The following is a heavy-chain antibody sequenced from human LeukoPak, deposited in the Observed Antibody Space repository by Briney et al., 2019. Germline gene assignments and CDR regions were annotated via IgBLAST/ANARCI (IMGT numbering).Heavy chain of an antibody. V-gene: IGHV1-69*05. CDR1: GGTFSSYA. CDR3: ARDYYDSSGYYGY. Sequence: SVKVSCKASGGTFSSYAISWVRQAPGQGLEWMGRIVPIFGTANYAQKFQGRVTITTDESTSTAYMELSSLRSEDTAVYYCARDYYDSSGYYGYWGQGTLVTVSS. J-gene: IGHJ4*02. D-gene: IGHD3-22*01. CDR2: IVPIFGTA.